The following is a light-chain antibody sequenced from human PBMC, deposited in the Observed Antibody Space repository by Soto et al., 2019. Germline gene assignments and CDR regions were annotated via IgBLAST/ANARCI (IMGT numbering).Light chain of an antibody. CDR1: QSVSTN. CDR3: QQYTNWPAWT. V-gene: IGKV3-15*01. CDR2: GAS. J-gene: IGKJ1*01. Sequence: EIVMTQSPATLSVSPGERATLSCRASQSVSTNLAWYQQKPGQAPRLLIYGASTRATGIPARFSGSGSGTEFTLTISSLQPDDFAVYYCQQYTNWPAWTFGQGTKVDIK.